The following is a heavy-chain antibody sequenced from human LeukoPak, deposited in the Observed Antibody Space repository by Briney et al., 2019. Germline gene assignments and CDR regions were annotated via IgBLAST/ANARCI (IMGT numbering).Heavy chain of an antibody. CDR1: GFTFSSYA. Sequence: GGSLRLSCAASGFTFSSYAMSWVRQAPGKGLEWVSAISGSGGSTYYADSVKGRFTISRDNSKNTLYLQMNSLRAEDTAVYYCAKAVEAGKIVVVVAADYWGQGTLVTVSS. J-gene: IGHJ4*02. V-gene: IGHV3-23*01. CDR2: ISGSGGST. CDR3: AKAVEAGKIVVVVAADY. D-gene: IGHD2-15*01.